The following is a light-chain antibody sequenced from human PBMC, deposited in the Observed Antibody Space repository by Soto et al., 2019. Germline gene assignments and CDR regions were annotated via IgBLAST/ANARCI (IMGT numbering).Light chain of an antibody. J-gene: IGKJ1*01. CDR3: QQYNSYSRT. Sequence: DIQMTQSPSTLSASVGDTVTITCRASETINRWLAWYQQKSGKAPKLLIYKASTLESGVPSRFSGSGSGTELTLTITSLQPDDFATYYCQQYNSYSRTFGQGTKVEVK. CDR1: ETINRW. V-gene: IGKV1-5*03. CDR2: KAS.